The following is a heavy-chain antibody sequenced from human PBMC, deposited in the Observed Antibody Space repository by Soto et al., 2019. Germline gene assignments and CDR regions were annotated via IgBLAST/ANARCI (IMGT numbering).Heavy chain of an antibody. CDR2: IDNAGTDS. CDR1: GFTLSGRS. J-gene: IGHJ6*04. CDR3: ARGWFGPDV. Sequence: EVQLVESGGGLVQPGGSLRLSCAASGFTLSGRSMHWVRQAPGKGLVWVSGIDNAGTDSTYADSVKGRFTSSRDNAKNMLYLQMNSLRVEDTAVYYCARGWFGPDVWGTGTKVTVSS. V-gene: IGHV3-74*01. D-gene: IGHD3-10*01.